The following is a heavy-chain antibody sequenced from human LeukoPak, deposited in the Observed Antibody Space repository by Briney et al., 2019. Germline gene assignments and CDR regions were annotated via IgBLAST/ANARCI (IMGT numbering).Heavy chain of an antibody. V-gene: IGHV4-4*02. Sequence: SETLSLTCAVSGGSISSNYWWSWVRQPPGKGLEWIGEISHSGSTGYNPSLKSRVTISVDKSKNHFSLKLSSVTAADTAVYYCARNMVGETTFDYWGQGTLVTVSS. CDR2: ISHSGST. J-gene: IGHJ4*02. D-gene: IGHD2/OR15-2a*01. CDR1: GGSISSNYW. CDR3: ARNMVGETTFDY.